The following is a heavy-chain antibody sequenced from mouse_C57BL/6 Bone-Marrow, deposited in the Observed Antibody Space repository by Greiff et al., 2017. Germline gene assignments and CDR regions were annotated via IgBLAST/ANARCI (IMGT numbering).Heavy chain of an antibody. CDR3: SEYDYGSSSYYDN. V-gene: IGHV1-55*01. CDR1: GYTFTSYW. CDR2: IYPGSGST. D-gene: IGHD1-1*01. J-gene: IGHJ2*01. Sequence: QVQLQQSGAELVKPGASVKMSCKASGYTFTSYWINWVKQRPGQGLEWIGEIYPGSGSTNYNEKFKSKATLTVDTSSSTADMQLSSLTSEDSAGYYCSEYDYGSSSYYDNWDRGTALTV.